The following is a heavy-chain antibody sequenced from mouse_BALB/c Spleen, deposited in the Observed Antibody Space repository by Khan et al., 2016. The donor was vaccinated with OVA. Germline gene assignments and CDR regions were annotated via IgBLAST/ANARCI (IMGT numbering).Heavy chain of an antibody. Sequence: EVMLVESGGGLVQPGGSRKLSCAASGFTFSDYGMAWVRQAPGKGPEWVAFISNLAYSIYYADTVTGRFTISRENAKNILYLEMSSLRSEDTAMYYCARSWAMDYWGQGTSVTVSS. CDR3: ARSWAMDY. V-gene: IGHV5-15*02. CDR1: GFTFSDYG. J-gene: IGHJ4*01. CDR2: ISNLAYSI.